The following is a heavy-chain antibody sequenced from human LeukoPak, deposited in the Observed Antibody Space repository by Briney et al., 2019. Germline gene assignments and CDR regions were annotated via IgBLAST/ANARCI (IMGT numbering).Heavy chain of an antibody. CDR2: ISGSGDSA. CDR1: GFTFSSYA. CDR3: ARVAQSDKNNLAYFAP. J-gene: IGHJ5*02. V-gene: IGHV3-23*01. D-gene: IGHD1-1*01. Sequence: GGSLRLSCAASGFTFSSYAMSWVRQAPGKGLEWVSGISGSGDSAFYPDSEKGRFTISRDNAKNTLNLQMNSLRAEDTAVYYCARVAQSDKNNLAYFAPWGQGTLVTVSS.